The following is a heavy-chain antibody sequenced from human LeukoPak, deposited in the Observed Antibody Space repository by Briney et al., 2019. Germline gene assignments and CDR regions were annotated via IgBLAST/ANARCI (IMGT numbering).Heavy chain of an antibody. CDR2: IYTSGST. Sequence: SETLSLTCTVSGGSISSGSYYWSWIRQPAGKGLEWIGRIYTSGSTNYNPSLKSRVTISVDTSKNQFSLKLSSVTAADTAVYYCARASNYYDSSGPHDYWGQGTLVTVSS. CDR3: ARASNYYDSSGPHDY. CDR1: GGSISSGSYY. V-gene: IGHV4-61*02. J-gene: IGHJ4*02. D-gene: IGHD3-22*01.